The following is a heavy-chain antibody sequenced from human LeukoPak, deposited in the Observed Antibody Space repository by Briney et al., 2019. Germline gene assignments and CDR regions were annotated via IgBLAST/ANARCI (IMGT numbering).Heavy chain of an antibody. CDR3: AREGYYDSSGYFD. J-gene: IGHJ4*02. Sequence: SESLSLTCTVSGGSISSYYWSWIRQPAGKGLEWIGRIYTSGSTNYNPSLKSRVTMPVDTSKNQFSLKLSSVTAADTAAYYCAREGYYDSSGYFDWGQGTLVTVSP. D-gene: IGHD3-22*01. V-gene: IGHV4-4*07. CDR2: IYTSGST. CDR1: GGSISSYY.